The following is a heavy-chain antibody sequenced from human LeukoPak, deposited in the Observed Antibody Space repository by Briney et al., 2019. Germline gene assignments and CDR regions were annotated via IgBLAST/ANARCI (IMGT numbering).Heavy chain of an antibody. Sequence: SETLSLTCAVYGGSFSVYYRSWIRQPPGKGLEWIGEINHSGSTNYNPSLKSRVTISVDTSKNQFSLKLSSVTAADTAVYYCARASARDSSGHVFDYWGQGTLVTVSS. V-gene: IGHV4-34*01. CDR2: INHSGST. CDR3: ARASARDSSGHVFDY. D-gene: IGHD3-22*01. J-gene: IGHJ4*02. CDR1: GGSFSVYY.